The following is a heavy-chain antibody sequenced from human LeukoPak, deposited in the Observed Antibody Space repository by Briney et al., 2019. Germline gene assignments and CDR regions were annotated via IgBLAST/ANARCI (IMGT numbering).Heavy chain of an antibody. D-gene: IGHD6-19*01. CDR2: ISSSSSYI. V-gene: IGHV3-21*04. J-gene: IGHJ4*02. CDR1: GFTFSSYS. Sequence: GGSLRLSCAASGFTFSSYSMNWVRQAPGKGLEWVSSISSSSSYIYYADSVKGRFTISRDNSKNTLYLQMNSLRAEDTAVYYCARGPNSSGWYGIGYYFDYWGQGTLVTVSS. CDR3: ARGPNSSGWYGIGYYFDY.